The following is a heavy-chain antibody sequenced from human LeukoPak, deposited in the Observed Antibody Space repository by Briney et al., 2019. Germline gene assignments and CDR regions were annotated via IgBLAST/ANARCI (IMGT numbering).Heavy chain of an antibody. CDR1: GGSFSSYY. J-gene: IGHJ4*02. CDR2: IYYSGST. D-gene: IGHD3-3*01. Sequence: SETLSLTCAVYGGSFSSYYWSWIRQPPGKGLEWIGYIYYSGSTNYNPSLKSRVTISVDTSKNQFSLKLSSVTAADTAVYYCARANARHDFWSGYPEDFDYWGQGTLVTVSS. V-gene: IGHV4-59*01. CDR3: ARANARHDFWSGYPEDFDY.